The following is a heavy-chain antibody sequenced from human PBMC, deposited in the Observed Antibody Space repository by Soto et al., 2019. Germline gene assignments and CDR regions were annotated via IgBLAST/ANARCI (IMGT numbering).Heavy chain of an antibody. CDR1: GYNFTIYG. J-gene: IGHJ5*02. CDR2: INTDSGDT. CDR3: ARRWPMGRGLIITSWFDP. D-gene: IGHD3-10*01. Sequence: QVQLVQSGAELKKPGASVKVSCKASGYNFTIYGISWVRQAPGQGLEWMGWINTDSGDTKYSQKVQGRVTMTTDTTTTTAYMGLRSLRSDDTAVCYCARRWPMGRGLIITSWFDPWGQGTLVTVST. V-gene: IGHV1-18*01.